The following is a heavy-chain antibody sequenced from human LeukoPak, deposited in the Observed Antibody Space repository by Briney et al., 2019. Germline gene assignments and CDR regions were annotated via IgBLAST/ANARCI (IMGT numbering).Heavy chain of an antibody. J-gene: IGHJ4*02. D-gene: IGHD6-19*01. V-gene: IGHV1-69*13. CDR2: IIPIFGTA. Sequence: ASVKVSCKASGGTSSSYAISWVRQAPGQGLEWMGGIIPIFGTANYAQKFQGRVTITADESTSTAYMELSSLRSEDTAVYYCARVGTGGWYFDYWGQGTLVTVSS. CDR3: ARVGTGGWYFDY. CDR1: GGTSSSYA.